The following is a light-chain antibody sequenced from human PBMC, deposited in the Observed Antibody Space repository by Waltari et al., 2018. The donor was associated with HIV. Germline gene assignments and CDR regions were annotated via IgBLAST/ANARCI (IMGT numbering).Light chain of an antibody. CDR3: CSYAGSSTLG. Sequence: QSALTQPASVSGSPGQSITIPFTVTSRDVGGYNYVSWYKQHPGNAPKLMINDVNKRPSGISIRFSGSKSGNTASLTISGLQAEDEADYYCCSYAGSSTLGFGGGTKLTVL. CDR1: SRDVGGYNY. V-gene: IGLV2-23*02. CDR2: DVN. J-gene: IGLJ2*01.